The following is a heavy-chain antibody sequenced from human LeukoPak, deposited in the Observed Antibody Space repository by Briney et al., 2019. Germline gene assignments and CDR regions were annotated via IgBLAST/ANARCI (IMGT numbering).Heavy chain of an antibody. CDR1: AGSMSSTTYY. CDR3: ARHRRHFDIVTGYYAGPFDI. D-gene: IGHD3-9*01. CDR2: IYYSGGT. Sequence: NPSETLSLTCTVSAGSMSSTTYYWGWIRQPPGKGLEWVGSIYYSGGTYNNPSLKSRVTISVHTSKNQFSLRLRFVTAADTAVYYCARHRRHFDIVTGYYAGPFDIWGQGTVVTVSS. V-gene: IGHV4-39*01. J-gene: IGHJ3*02.